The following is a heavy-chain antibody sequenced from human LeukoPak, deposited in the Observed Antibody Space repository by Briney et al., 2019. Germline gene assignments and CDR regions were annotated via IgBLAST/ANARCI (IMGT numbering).Heavy chain of an antibody. J-gene: IGHJ4*02. Sequence: GGSLRLSCAASGFTFSSYWMSWVRQAPGKGLEWVSGISGSGSSTYYADSVKGRFTISRDNSRNTLYLLMNSLRAEDTAIYFCAKDRHSTSLVYFDYWGQGTRVTVSS. D-gene: IGHD6-6*01. CDR1: GFTFSSYW. CDR3: AKDRHSTSLVYFDY. V-gene: IGHV3-23*01. CDR2: ISGSGSST.